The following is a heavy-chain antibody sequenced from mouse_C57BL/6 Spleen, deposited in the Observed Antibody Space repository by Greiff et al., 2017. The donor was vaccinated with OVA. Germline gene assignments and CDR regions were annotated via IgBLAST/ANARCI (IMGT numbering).Heavy chain of an antibody. CDR1: GYTFTDYN. CDR2: INPNNGGT. V-gene: IGHV1-18*01. CDR3: ARRVDSNYAMDY. D-gene: IGHD2-5*01. Sequence: EVQLQQSGPELVKPGASVKIPCKASGYTFTDYNMDWVKQSHGKSLEWIGDINPNNGGTIYNQKFKGKATLTVDKSSSTAYMELRSLTSEDTAVYYCARRVDSNYAMDYWGQGTSVTVSS. J-gene: IGHJ4*01.